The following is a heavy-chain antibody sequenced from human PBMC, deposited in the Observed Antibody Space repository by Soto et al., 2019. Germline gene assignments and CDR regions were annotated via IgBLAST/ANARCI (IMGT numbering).Heavy chain of an antibody. J-gene: IGHJ6*02. Sequence: EVQLVESAGGLVKPGGSLRLSCVASGFSFNEAWMNWVRQAPGQGLEWVGRIKTSAGGGATNYAAPVQGRFTISRDDSKNTLCPHMTSLRTEDTALYYCTTGSVEGIWGQGTKVIVSS. CDR2: IKTSAGGGAT. CDR3: TTGSVEGI. D-gene: IGHD2-15*01. V-gene: IGHV3-15*07. CDR1: GFSFNEAW.